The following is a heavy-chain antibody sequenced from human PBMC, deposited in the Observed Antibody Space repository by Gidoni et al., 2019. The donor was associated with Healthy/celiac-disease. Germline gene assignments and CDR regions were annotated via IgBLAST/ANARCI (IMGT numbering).Heavy chain of an antibody. CDR1: GGSFRGDY. J-gene: IGHJ3*02. Sequence: QVQLQQWGAGLLKPSETLSLTCAVYGGSFRGDYWSWMRQPPGKGLEWIGEINHSGRTNYNPSLKSRVTISVYTSKNQFSLKLSSVTAADTAVYYCARGLLATIANDAFDIWGQGTMVTVSS. V-gene: IGHV4-34*01. CDR3: ARGLLATIANDAFDI. CDR2: INHSGRT. D-gene: IGHD5-12*01.